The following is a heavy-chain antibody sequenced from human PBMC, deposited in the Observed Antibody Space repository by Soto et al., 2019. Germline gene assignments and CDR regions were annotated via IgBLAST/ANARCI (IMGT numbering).Heavy chain of an antibody. Sequence: GGSLRLSCAASGFTFSSYGMHWVRQAPGKGLEWVSSISSSSSYIYYADSVKGRFTISRDNAKNSLYLQMNSLRAEDTAVYYCARALEILDAFDIWGQGTMVTVSS. CDR2: ISSSSSYI. CDR1: GFTFSSYG. V-gene: IGHV3-21*01. D-gene: IGHD1-1*01. CDR3: ARALEILDAFDI. J-gene: IGHJ3*02.